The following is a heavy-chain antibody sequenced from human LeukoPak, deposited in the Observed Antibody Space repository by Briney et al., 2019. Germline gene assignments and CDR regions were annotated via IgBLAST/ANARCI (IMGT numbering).Heavy chain of an antibody. CDR3: AKSGGYGLIDY. Sequence: KASETLSLTCNVSGVSISSSSYYWGWIRQPPGKGLEWIGSIYSSGSTYYSSSLKSRVTISIDTSKNQVSLKMSSVTAADTAVYYRAKSGGYGLIDYWGQGTLVTVSS. J-gene: IGHJ4*01. D-gene: IGHD6-25*01. CDR2: IYSSGST. V-gene: IGHV4-39*01. CDR1: GVSISSSSYY.